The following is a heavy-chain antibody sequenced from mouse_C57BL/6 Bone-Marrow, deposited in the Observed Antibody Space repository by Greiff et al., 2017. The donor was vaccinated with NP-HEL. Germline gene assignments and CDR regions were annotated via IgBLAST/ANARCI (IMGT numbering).Heavy chain of an antibody. CDR2: IWGGGST. J-gene: IGHJ3*01. Sequence: VKLMESGPGLVAPSKSLSITCTVSGFSLTSYGVDWVRQTPGKGLEWLGVIWGGGSTNYTSASITRQSISKDNSKSQVFLKMNSLQTDDTAMYYCAKRYGYGWFAYWGQGTLVTVSA. V-gene: IGHV2-9*01. CDR3: AKRYGYGWFAY. CDR1: GFSLTSYG. D-gene: IGHD2-2*01.